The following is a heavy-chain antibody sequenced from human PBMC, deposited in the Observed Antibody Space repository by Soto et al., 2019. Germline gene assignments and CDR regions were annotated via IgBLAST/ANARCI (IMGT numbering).Heavy chain of an antibody. CDR2: IYHSGST. J-gene: IGHJ4*02. V-gene: IGHV4-30-2*01. Sequence: SETLSLTCASSGFSLSRGLYSLRWLRPPPGKGLEWIGYIYHSGSTYYNPSLKSRVTISVDRSKNQFSLKLSSVTAADTAVYYCARDRGTGTIEFDDWGQGTL. D-gene: IGHD1-1*01. CDR1: GFSLSRGLYS. CDR3: ARDRGTGTIEFDD.